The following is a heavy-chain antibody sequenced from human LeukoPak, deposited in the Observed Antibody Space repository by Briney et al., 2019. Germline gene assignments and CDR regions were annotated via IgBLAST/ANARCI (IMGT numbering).Heavy chain of an antibody. CDR2: INAGNGNT. CDR3: ARDPYDYYYYGMDV. CDR1: GYTFTSYA. Sequence: ASVKVSCKASGYTFTSYAMHWVRQAPGQRLEWMGWINAGNGNTKYSQKFQGRVTITRDTSASAAYMELSSLRSEDTAVYYCARDPYDYYYYGMDVWGKGTTVTVSS. V-gene: IGHV1-3*01. D-gene: IGHD3-16*01. J-gene: IGHJ6*04.